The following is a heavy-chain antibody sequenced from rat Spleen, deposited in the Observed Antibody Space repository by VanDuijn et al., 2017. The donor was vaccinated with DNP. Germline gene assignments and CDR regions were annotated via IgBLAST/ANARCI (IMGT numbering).Heavy chain of an antibody. J-gene: IGHJ2*01. V-gene: IGHV5-46*01. D-gene: IGHD1-9*01. CDR3: TREDTTGITTPFDY. CDR1: GFTFSSFP. Sequence: EVQLVESGGDLVQPGRSMKLSCAASGFTFSSFPMAWVRQAPTKGLEWVATISTSGGSTYYRDSVKGRFTISRDNAKSTLYLQMNSLRSEETATYYCTREDTTGITTPFDYWGQGVMVTVSS. CDR2: ISTSGGST.